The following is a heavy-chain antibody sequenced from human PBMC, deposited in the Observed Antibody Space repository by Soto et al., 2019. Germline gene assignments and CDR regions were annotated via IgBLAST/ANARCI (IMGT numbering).Heavy chain of an antibody. CDR3: AREGYSYGYGGGFVNY. Sequence: SETLSLTCAVYGGSFSGYYWSWIRQPPGKGLEWIGEINHSGSTNYNPSLKSRVTISVDTSKNQFSLKLSSVTAADTAVYYCAREGYSYGYGGGFVNYWGQGTLVTVSS. D-gene: IGHD5-18*01. J-gene: IGHJ4*02. V-gene: IGHV4-34*01. CDR2: INHSGST. CDR1: GGSFSGYY.